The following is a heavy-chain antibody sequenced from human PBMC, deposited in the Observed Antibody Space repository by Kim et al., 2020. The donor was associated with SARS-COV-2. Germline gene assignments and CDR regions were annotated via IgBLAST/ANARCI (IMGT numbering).Heavy chain of an antibody. V-gene: IGHV4-61*01. D-gene: IGHD6-6*01. J-gene: IGHJ4*02. CDR1: GGSVSSGSYY. CDR2: IYYTGST. CDR3: ARDRYSSSSLDF. Sequence: SETLSLTCTVSGGSVSSGSYYWSWIRQPPGKGLEWIAYIYYTGSTNYNPSVKSQVTISLDTSKNQFSLNLNSVTAADTAVYYCARDRYSSSSLDFWGQGTLVTVSS.